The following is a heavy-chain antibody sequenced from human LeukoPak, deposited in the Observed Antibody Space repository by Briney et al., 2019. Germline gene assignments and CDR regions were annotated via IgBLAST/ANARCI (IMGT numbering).Heavy chain of an antibody. CDR2: IYHSGST. CDR3: ARAMRGDGYYYYGMDV. D-gene: IGHD2-21*02. V-gene: IGHV4-38-2*02. Sequence: SETLSLTCTVSGYSISSGYYWGWIRQPPGKGLEWIGSIYHSGSTYYNPSLKSRVTISVDSSKNQFSLKLSSVTAADTAVYYCARAMRGDGYYYYGMDVWGQGTTVTVSS. CDR1: GYSISSGYY. J-gene: IGHJ6*02.